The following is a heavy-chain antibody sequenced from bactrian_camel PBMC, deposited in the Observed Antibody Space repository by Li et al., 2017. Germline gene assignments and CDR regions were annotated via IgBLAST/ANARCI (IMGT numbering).Heavy chain of an antibody. V-gene: IGHV3S6*01. CDR2: IWADGSQT. CDR1: GFTFNIHY. D-gene: IGHD3*01. Sequence: HVQLVESGGGLVQVGGSLRLSCAASGFTFNIHYMNWVRQAPGKGLEWVSSIWADGSQTAYADSVKGRFTISRDNAKNTLYLQLNSLKTEDTAMYYCAFDPLKNRRTPIQHLGAQGWRVGGQGTQVTVS. J-gene: IGHJ4*01.